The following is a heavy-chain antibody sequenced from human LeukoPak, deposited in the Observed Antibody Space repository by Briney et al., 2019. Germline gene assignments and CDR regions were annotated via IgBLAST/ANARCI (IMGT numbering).Heavy chain of an antibody. CDR3: ARDLNSRVLPDY. D-gene: IGHD3-22*01. CDR2: VRYDGSNK. J-gene: IGHJ4*02. Sequence: GGSLRLSCAASGFTFSSYGMHWVRQAPGKGLEWVAFVRYDGSNKYYADSVKGRFTISRDNSKNTLYLQMNSLRAEDTAVYYCARDLNSRVLPDYWGQGTLVTVSS. V-gene: IGHV3-30*02. CDR1: GFTFSSYG.